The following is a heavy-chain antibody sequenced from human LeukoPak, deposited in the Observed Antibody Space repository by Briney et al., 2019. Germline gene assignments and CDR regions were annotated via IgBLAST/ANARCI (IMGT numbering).Heavy chain of an antibody. D-gene: IGHD6-13*01. V-gene: IGHV3-7*01. CDR1: GFTFSSYW. CDR2: KKYDGSEK. J-gene: IGHJ4*02. Sequence: GGSLRLSCAASGFTFSSYWMSWVRQAPGKGLEWVANKKYDGSEKYYVDSVKGRFTISRDNAKNSLYLQMNSLRAEDTAVYYCARDIEAAGLFLDYWGQGTLVTVSS. CDR3: ARDIEAAGLFLDY.